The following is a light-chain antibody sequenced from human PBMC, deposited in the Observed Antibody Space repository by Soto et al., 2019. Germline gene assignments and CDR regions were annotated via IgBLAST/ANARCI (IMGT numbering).Light chain of an antibody. CDR2: GNN. V-gene: IGLV1-40*01. CDR3: QSYDNSLSGLYV. Sequence: QSVLRLPPSVSGAPGQRVTISCTGSSSNVGAGYDVHWYQQLPGTAPKLLIYGNNNRPSGVPDRFSGSKSGTSASLAITGLQAEDEADYYCQSYDNSLSGLYVFGAGSKVTVL. CDR1: SSNVGAGYD. J-gene: IGLJ1*01.